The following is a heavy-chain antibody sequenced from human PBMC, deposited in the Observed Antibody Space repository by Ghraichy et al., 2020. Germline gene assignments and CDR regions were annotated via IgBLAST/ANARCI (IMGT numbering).Heavy chain of an antibody. Sequence: GGSLTLSCAASGFTFSDYYMSWIRQAPGKGLEWVSYISSSGSTIYYADSLKGRFTISRDNAKNSLYLQMNSLRAEDTAVYYCARGREGRRFYYYYGMDVWGQGTTVTVSS. J-gene: IGHJ6*02. D-gene: IGHD5-24*01. CDR2: ISSSGSTI. V-gene: IGHV3-11*01. CDR3: ARGREGRRFYYYYGMDV. CDR1: GFTFSDYY.